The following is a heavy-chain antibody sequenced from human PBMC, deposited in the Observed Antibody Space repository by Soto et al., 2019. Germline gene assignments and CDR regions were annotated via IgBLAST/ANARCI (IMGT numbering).Heavy chain of an antibody. CDR2: ISSSSSYI. D-gene: IGHD5-18*01. Sequence: EVQLVESGGGLVKPGGSLRLSCAASGFTFSSYSMNWVRQAPGKGLEWVSSISSSSSYIYYADSVKGRFTISRDNAKNSLYLQMNSLRAEDTAVYYCASERGYSYGSLDYGGQGTLVTVSS. CDR1: GFTFSSYS. J-gene: IGHJ4*02. CDR3: ASERGYSYGSLDY. V-gene: IGHV3-21*01.